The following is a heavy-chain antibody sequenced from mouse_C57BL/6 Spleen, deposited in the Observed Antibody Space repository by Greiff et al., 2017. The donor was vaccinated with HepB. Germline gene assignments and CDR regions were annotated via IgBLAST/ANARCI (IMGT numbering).Heavy chain of an antibody. CDR3: ARGGYYSNYEDAMDY. Sequence: QVQLQQPGAELVRPGSSVKLSCKASGYTFTSYWMDWVKQRPGQGLEWIGNIYPSDSETHYNQKFKDKATLTVDKSSSTAYMQLSSLTSEDSAVYYGARGGYYSNYEDAMDYWGQGTSVTVSS. J-gene: IGHJ4*01. V-gene: IGHV1-61*01. CDR1: GYTFTSYW. CDR2: IYPSDSET. D-gene: IGHD2-5*01.